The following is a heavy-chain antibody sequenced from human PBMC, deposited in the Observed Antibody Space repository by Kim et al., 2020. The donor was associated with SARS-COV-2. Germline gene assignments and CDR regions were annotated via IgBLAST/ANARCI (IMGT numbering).Heavy chain of an antibody. D-gene: IGHD6-13*01. CDR1: GDTLTQLS. CDR2: FDPEEGEI. Sequence: ASVKVSCKVSGDTLTQLSMHWVRQAPGKGLEWMGGFDPEEGEIIYAQKFQGRVTMTEDTSTDTVYMELSSLRSEDTAVYYCATDSDRQQLGYYYYYGLDVWGQGTTVTVSS. CDR3: ATDSDRQQLGYYYYYGLDV. J-gene: IGHJ6*02. V-gene: IGHV1-24*01.